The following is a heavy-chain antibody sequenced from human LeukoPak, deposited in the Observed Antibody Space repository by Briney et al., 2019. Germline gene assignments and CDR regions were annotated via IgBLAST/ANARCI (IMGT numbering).Heavy chain of an antibody. CDR3: AKGCSGGSCYFVFDY. CDR1: GFTFSSYA. Sequence: GGSLRLSCAASGFTFSSYAMSWVRQAPGKGLEWVSAISGGGGSTYYADSVKGRFTISRDNSKNTLYLQMNSLRAEDTAVYYCAKGCSGGSCYFVFDYWAREPWSPSPQ. D-gene: IGHD2-15*01. CDR2: ISGGGGST. V-gene: IGHV3-23*01. J-gene: IGHJ4*02.